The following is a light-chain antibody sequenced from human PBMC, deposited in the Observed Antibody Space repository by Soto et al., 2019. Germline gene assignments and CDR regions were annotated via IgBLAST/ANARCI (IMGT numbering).Light chain of an antibody. J-gene: IGLJ3*02. CDR3: QSYDSSLSGRV. CDR1: SSNIGATSD. V-gene: IGLV1-40*01. Sequence: QSVLTQPPSVSGAPGQRVTISCTGSSSNIGATSDVHWYQQLPGTAPKLLIYGNSNRPSGVPDRFSGSKSGPSASLAITGLQAEDEADYYCQSYDSSLSGRVFGGGTKVTVL. CDR2: GNS.